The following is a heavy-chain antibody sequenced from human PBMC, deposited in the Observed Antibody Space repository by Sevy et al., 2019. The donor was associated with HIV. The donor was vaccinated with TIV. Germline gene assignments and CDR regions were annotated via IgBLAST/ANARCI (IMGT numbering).Heavy chain of an antibody. D-gene: IGHD3-10*01. CDR2: IYSGGST. CDR3: ARVAAGYGSGLNYYYGMDV. J-gene: IGHJ6*02. CDR1: GFTVSSNY. Sequence: GGSLRLSCAASGFTVSSNYMSWVRQAPGKGLEWVSVIYSGGSTYYADSVKGRFTISRDNSKSTLYLQMNSLRAEDTPVYYCARVAAGYGSGLNYYYGMDVWGQGTTVTVSS. V-gene: IGHV3-53*01.